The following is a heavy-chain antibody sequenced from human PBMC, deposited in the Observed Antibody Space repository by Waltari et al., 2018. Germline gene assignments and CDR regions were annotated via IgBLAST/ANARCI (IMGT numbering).Heavy chain of an antibody. Sequence: EVQLLESGGGLVQPGGSLRLSCAASGFTFSSYAMSWVRQAPGKGLEWVSAISGSGGSTYYADSVKGRFTISRDNSKNTLYLQMNSLRAEDTAVYYCAKDLLRYFDPRISFGAFDIWGQGTMVTVSS. D-gene: IGHD3-9*01. CDR1: GFTFSSYA. J-gene: IGHJ3*02. V-gene: IGHV3-23*01. CDR3: AKDLLRYFDPRISFGAFDI. CDR2: ISGSGGST.